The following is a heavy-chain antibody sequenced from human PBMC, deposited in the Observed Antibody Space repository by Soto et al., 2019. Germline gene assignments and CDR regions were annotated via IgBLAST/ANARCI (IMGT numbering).Heavy chain of an antibody. D-gene: IGHD3-10*01. CDR1: GGSISSYY. V-gene: IGHV4-59*01. CDR3: ARAPRGNYGYPSYFDY. J-gene: IGHJ4*02. Sequence: SETLSLTCTVSGGSISSYYWSWIRQPPGKGLEWIGYIYYSGSTNYNPSLKSRVTISVDTSKNQFSLKLSSVTAAYTALYYCARAPRGNYGYPSYFDYWGQGTLGTVS. CDR2: IYYSGST.